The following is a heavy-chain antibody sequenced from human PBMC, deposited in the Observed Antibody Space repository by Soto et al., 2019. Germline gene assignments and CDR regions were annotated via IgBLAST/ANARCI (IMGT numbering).Heavy chain of an antibody. Sequence: GGSLRLSCAASGFTFSSYAMSWVRQAPGKGLEWVSAISGSGGSTYYADSVKGRFTISRDNSKNTLYLQMNSLRAEDTAVYYCAXALCIAARPRDLDYWGQGTLVTSPQ. D-gene: IGHD6-6*01. CDR3: AXALCIAARPRDLDY. CDR2: ISGSGGST. CDR1: GFTFSSYA. J-gene: IGHJ4*02. V-gene: IGHV3-23*01.